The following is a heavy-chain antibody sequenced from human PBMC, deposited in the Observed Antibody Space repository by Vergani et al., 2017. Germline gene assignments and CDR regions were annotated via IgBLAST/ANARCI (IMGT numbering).Heavy chain of an antibody. J-gene: IGHJ3*02. CDR1: NDSVSNTFYY. CDR2: IYYSGST. V-gene: IGHV4-39*07. CDR3: ARDTFEYDSGSYDDTFDS. D-gene: IGHD3-10*01. Sequence: QVQLQESGPGLVKPSETLSLTCTVSNDSVSNTFYYWGWIRQTPGKGLEWIGSIYYSGSTYYNPSLESRVTMSVDTSKSQFSLKLSSVTTADTAVYYCARDTFEYDSGSYDDTFDSWGQGTMVIVSS.